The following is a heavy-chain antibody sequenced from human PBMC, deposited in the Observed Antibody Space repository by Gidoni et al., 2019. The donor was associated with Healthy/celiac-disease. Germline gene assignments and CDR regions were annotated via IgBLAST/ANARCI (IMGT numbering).Heavy chain of an antibody. CDR2: VFYSGST. CDR1: GGSFSSYY. V-gene: IGHV4-59*08. CDR3: ARTDILTGLWFDP. D-gene: IGHD3-9*01. J-gene: IGHJ5*02. Sequence: QVQLQESGPGLVKPSETLSLTCTVSGGSFSSYYWSWIRQPPGKGLEWICYVFYSGSTNYNPSLKSRVTISVDTSKNQFSLKLSSVTAADTAVYYCARTDILTGLWFDPWGQGTLVTVSS.